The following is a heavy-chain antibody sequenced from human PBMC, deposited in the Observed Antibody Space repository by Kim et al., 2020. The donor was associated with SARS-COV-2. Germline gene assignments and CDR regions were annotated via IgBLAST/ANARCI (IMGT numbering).Heavy chain of an antibody. Sequence: GGSLRLSCAASGFTFSTYDMHWVRQATGKGLEWVSAIDSAGDTYYPGSVKGRFTISRENAKNSLYLQLNNLRAGDTAVYYCARRSITAVAFEIWGQGTMVTVSS. V-gene: IGHV3-13*04. CDR2: IDSAGDT. CDR3: ARRSITAVAFEI. J-gene: IGHJ3*02. CDR1: GFTFSTYD. D-gene: IGHD6-13*01.